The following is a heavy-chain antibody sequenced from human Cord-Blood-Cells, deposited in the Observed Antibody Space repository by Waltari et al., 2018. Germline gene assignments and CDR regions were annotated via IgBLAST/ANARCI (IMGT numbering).Heavy chain of an antibody. V-gene: IGHV4-34*01. CDR2: INHSGST. CDR1: GGPLSGYY. D-gene: IGHD3-10*01. Sequence: QVQLQQWGAGSLKPSEPLSLTSAVYGGPLSGYYWSWIRHPPGKGLEWIGEINHSGSTNYNPSLKSRVTISVDTSKNQFSLKLSSVTAADTAVYYCARVDYYGSGSYNWFDPWGQGTLVTVSS. J-gene: IGHJ5*02. CDR3: ARVDYYGSGSYNWFDP.